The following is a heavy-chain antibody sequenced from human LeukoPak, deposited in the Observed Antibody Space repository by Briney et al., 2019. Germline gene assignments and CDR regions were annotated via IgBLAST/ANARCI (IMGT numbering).Heavy chain of an antibody. J-gene: IGHJ4*02. D-gene: IGHD3-3*01. CDR2: INHSGST. CDR3: ARSSITIFGVVKRTVFDY. Sequence: SETLSLTCAVYGGSFSGYYWSWIRQPPGKGLEWIAEINHSGSTNYNPSLKSRVTISVDTSKNQFSLKLSSVTAADTAVYYCARSSITIFGVVKRTVFDYWGQGILVVVSS. CDR1: GGSFSGYY. V-gene: IGHV4-34*01.